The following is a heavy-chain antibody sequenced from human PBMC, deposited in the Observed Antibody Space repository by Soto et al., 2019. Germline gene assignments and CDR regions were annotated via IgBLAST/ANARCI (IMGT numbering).Heavy chain of an antibody. CDR2: VYYTGST. Sequence: SETLSLTCTVSGASIRSTDYYWSWIRQAPGKGLEWIGYVYYTGSTYYNPSLMSRLTISVDTSKDQFSLKLTSVTAAETAVYYCVRTAREGAVAPHWFDRWGQGTQVTVSS. J-gene: IGHJ5*02. D-gene: IGHD2-21*02. CDR3: VRTAREGAVAPHWFDR. CDR1: GASIRSTDYY. V-gene: IGHV4-30-4*01.